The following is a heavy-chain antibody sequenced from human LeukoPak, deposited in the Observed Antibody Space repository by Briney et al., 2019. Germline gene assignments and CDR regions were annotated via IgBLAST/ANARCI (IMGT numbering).Heavy chain of an antibody. CDR2: INHSGST. Sequence: PGGSLRLSCAASGFTFSDYYMSWIRQPPGKGLEWIGEINHSGSTNYNPSLKSRVTISVDTSKNQFSLKLSSVTAADTAVYYCARVEGSSGYYYFDYWGQGTLVTVSS. D-gene: IGHD3-22*01. V-gene: IGHV4-34*01. CDR1: GFTFSDYY. CDR3: ARVEGSSGYYYFDY. J-gene: IGHJ4*02.